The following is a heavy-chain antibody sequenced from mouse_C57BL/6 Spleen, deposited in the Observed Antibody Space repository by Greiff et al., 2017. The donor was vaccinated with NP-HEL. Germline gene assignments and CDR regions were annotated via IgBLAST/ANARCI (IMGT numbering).Heavy chain of an antibody. CDR3: ARDDYSNYAMDY. Sequence: EVMLVESGGGLVQSGRSLRLSCATSGFTFSDFYMEWVRQAPGKGLEWIAASRNKANDYTTEYSASVKGRFIVSRDTSQSILYLQMNALRAEDTAIYYCARDDYSNYAMDYWGQGTSVTVSS. CDR1: GFTFSDFY. V-gene: IGHV7-1*01. CDR2: SRNKANDYTT. D-gene: IGHD2-5*01. J-gene: IGHJ4*01.